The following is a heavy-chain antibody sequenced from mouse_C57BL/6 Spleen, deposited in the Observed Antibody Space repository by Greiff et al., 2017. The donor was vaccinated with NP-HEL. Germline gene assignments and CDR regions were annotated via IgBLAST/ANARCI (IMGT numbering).Heavy chain of an antibody. V-gene: IGHV1-50*01. CDR3: ARGRSPFDY. CDR1: GYTFTSYW. Sequence: QVQLQQPGAELVKPGASVKLSCKASGYTFTSYWMQWVKQRPGQGLEWIGEIDPSDSYTNYNQKFKGKATLTVDTSSSTAYMQLSSLTSEDSAVYYCARGRSPFDYWGQGTTLTVSS. J-gene: IGHJ2*01. CDR2: IDPSDSYT. D-gene: IGHD1-1*01.